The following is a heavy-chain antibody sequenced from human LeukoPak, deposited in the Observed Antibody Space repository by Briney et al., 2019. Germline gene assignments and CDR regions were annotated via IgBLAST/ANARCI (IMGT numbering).Heavy chain of an antibody. J-gene: IGHJ4*02. CDR1: GGSISSGGHY. CDR2: IYYSGST. Sequence: SQTLSLTCTVSGGSISSGGHYWSWIRQHPGKGLEWIGYIYYSGSTYYNPSLKSRVTISVDTSKNQFSLKLSSVTAADTAVYYCAREGVNYYDSSGYYAVYWGQGTLVTVSS. CDR3: AREGVNYYDSSGYYAVY. D-gene: IGHD3-22*01. V-gene: IGHV4-31*03.